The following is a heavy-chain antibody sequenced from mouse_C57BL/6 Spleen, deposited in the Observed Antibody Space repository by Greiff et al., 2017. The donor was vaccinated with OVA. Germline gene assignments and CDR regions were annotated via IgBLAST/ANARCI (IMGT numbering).Heavy chain of an antibody. J-gene: IGHJ2*01. V-gene: IGHV1-64*01. CDR1: GYTFTSYW. Sequence: QVQLQQPGAELVKPGASVKLSCKASGYTFTSYWMHWVKQRPGQGLEWIGMIHPNSGSTNYNEKFKSKATLTVDKSSSTAYMQLSSLTSEDSAVYYCAGYYYGSSYGYMDYWGQGTTLTVSS. CDR2: IHPNSGST. D-gene: IGHD1-1*01. CDR3: AGYYYGSSYGYMDY.